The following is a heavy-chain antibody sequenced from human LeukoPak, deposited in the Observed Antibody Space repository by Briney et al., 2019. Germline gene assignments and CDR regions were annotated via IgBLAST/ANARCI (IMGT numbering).Heavy chain of an antibody. D-gene: IGHD3-9*01. Sequence: PSETLSLTCTVSGGSISSSSYYWGWIRQPPGKGLEWIGSIYTSGSTNYNPSLKSRVTMSVDTSKNQFSLKLSSVTAADTAVYYCARDPISYYYGMDVWGQGTTVTVSS. CDR3: ARDPISYYYGMDV. CDR2: IYTSGST. V-gene: IGHV4-39*07. CDR1: GGSISSSSYY. J-gene: IGHJ6*02.